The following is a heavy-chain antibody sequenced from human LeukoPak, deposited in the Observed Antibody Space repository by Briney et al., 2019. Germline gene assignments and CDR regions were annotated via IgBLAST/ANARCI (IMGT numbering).Heavy chain of an antibody. J-gene: IGHJ4*02. CDR3: ARDPVGCSSGSVDY. V-gene: IGHV1-2*02. CDR2: INPNSGGT. D-gene: IGHD6-19*01. CDR1: GYTFTGYY. Sequence: GASVKVSCKASGYTFTGYYMHWVRQAPGQGLEWMGWINPNSGGTNYAQKFQGRVTMTRDTSISTAYMELSRLRSDDTAVYYCARDPVGCSSGSVDYWGQGTLVTVSS.